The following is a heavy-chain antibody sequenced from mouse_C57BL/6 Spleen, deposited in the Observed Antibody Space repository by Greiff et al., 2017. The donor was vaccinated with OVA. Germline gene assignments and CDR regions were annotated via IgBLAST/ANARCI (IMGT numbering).Heavy chain of an antibody. D-gene: IGHD2-4*01. J-gene: IGHJ2*01. CDR3: ARGGYDYDGFDY. CDR1: GYTFTSYW. CDR2: IHPNSGST. Sequence: QVQLQQPGAELVKPGASVKLSCKASGYTFTSYWMHWVKQRPGQGLEWIGMIHPNSGSTNYNEKFKSKATLTVDKSSSTAYMQLSSLTSEDSAVYYCARGGYDYDGFDYWGHGTTLTVSS. V-gene: IGHV1-64*01.